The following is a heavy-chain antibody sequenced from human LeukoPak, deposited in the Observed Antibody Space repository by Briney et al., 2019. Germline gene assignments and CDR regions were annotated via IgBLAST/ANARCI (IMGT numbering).Heavy chain of an antibody. J-gene: IGHJ2*01. CDR2: IYSGDSDT. V-gene: IGHV5-51*01. CDR3: ARQLAVAGTLAWYFDL. D-gene: IGHD6-13*01. Sequence: GAFPKTSCSSFGYSFTSFWIGGVRQMPGKGLVWMGIIYSGDSDTRYSPSFQGQFTMSADKSISTAYQQWSSLKTSDTATDYSARQLAVAGTLAWYFDLWGRGTLVTVSS. CDR1: GYSFTSFW.